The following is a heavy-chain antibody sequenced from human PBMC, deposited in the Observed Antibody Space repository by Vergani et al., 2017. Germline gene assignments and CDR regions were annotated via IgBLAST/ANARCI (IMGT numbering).Heavy chain of an antibody. J-gene: IGHJ6*02. CDR3: ARVVYSNYYYYYGMDV. CDR1: GGPISSYY. D-gene: IGHD4-11*01. V-gene: IGHV4-59*01. CDR2: IYYSGST. Sequence: QVQLQESGPGLVKPSETLSLTCTVSGGPISSYYWSWIRQPPGQGLEWIGYIYYSGSTNYNPSLMSRVTISVDTSKNQFSLKLSSVTAADTAVYYCARVVYSNYYYYYGMDVWGQGTTVTVSS.